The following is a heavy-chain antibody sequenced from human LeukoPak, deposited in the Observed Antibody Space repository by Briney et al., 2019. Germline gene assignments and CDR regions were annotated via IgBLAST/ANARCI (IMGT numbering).Heavy chain of an antibody. D-gene: IGHD6-13*01. CDR3: ARDSFSSWYDNWFDP. Sequence: GGSLRLSCAASGFTFSSYWMSWVRQAPGKGLEWVANIKQDGSEKYYVDSVKGRFTISRDNAKNSLYLQMNSLRAEDTAVYYCARDSFSSWYDNWFDPWGQGTLVTVSS. CDR1: GFTFSSYW. CDR2: IKQDGSEK. V-gene: IGHV3-7*03. J-gene: IGHJ5*02.